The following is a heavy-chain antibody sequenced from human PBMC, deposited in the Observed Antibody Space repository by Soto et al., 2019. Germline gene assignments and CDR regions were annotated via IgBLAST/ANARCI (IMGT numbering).Heavy chain of an antibody. D-gene: IGHD1-26*01. CDR2: ISSGSSTI. CDR3: ASQGSYYRPCFDY. V-gene: IGHV3-48*02. CDR1: GFTFSSYS. J-gene: IGHJ4*02. Sequence: EVQLVESGGGLVQPGGSLRLSCAASGFTFSSYSMNWVRQAPGKGLEWVSYISSGSSTIYYADSVKGRFTISRDNAKNSLYLQMNSLRDEDSAVYYCASQGSYYRPCFDYWGQGTLVTVSS.